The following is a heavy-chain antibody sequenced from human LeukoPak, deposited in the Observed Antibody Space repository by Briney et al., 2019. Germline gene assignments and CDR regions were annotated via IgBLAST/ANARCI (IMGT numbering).Heavy chain of an antibody. J-gene: IGHJ3*02. CDR2: IYTSGST. D-gene: IGHD3-10*01. CDR1: GGSTSSGSYY. V-gene: IGHV4-61*02. CDR3: ARNQTGDAFDI. Sequence: SETLSLTCTVSGGSTSSGSYYWSWIRQPAGKGLEWIGRIYTSGSTNYNPSLKSRVTISVDTSKNQFSLKLSSVTAADTAVYYCARNQTGDAFDIWGQGTMVTVSS.